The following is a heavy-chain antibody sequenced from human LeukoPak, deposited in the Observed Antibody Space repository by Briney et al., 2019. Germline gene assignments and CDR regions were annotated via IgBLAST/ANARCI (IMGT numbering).Heavy chain of an antibody. J-gene: IGHJ4*02. CDR1: GFTFSSYG. Sequence: EGSLRLSCTASGFTFSSYGMHWVRQAPGKGLEWVAVIWYDGSNKYYADSVKGRFTISRDNSKNTLYLQMNSLRAEDTAVYYCARASHTSVTPYFDYWGQGTLVTVSS. D-gene: IGHD4-17*01. V-gene: IGHV3-33*01. CDR3: ARASHTSVTPYFDY. CDR2: IWYDGSNK.